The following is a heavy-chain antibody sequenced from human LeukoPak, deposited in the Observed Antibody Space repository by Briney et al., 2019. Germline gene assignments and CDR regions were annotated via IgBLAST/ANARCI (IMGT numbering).Heavy chain of an antibody. D-gene: IGHD3-22*01. CDR2: IIPIFGTA. Sequence: SVKVACKASGGTFSSYAISWVRQAPGQGLEWMGGIIPIFGTANYAQKFQGRVTITADESTSTAYMELSSLRSEDTAVYYCASGYSSSSGYYPDYYYYGMDVWGQGTTVTVSS. CDR3: ASGYSSSSGYYPDYYYYGMDV. CDR1: GGTFSSYA. J-gene: IGHJ6*02. V-gene: IGHV1-69*01.